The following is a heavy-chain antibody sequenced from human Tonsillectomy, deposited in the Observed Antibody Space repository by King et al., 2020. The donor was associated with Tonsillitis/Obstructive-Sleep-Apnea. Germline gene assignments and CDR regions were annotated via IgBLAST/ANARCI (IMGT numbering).Heavy chain of an antibody. V-gene: IGHV7-4-1*02. CDR2: INTNTGNP. D-gene: IGHD3-22*01. Sequence: QLVQSGSELKKPGASVKVSCKASGHTFSSSVLNWVRQAPGQGLEWMGWINTNTGNPTYAQAFTGRFVFSLDTSVSTAYLQISSLKAEDTAVYYCARAQNVDSSGLRHYYMDVWGKGTTVTVSS. CDR1: GHTFSSSV. CDR3: ARAQNVDSSGLRHYYMDV. J-gene: IGHJ6*03.